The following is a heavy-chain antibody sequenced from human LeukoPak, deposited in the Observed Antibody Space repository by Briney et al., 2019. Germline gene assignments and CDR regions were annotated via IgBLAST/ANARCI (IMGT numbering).Heavy chain of an antibody. Sequence: PGGSLRLSCAASGFTFSSYSMNWVRQAPGKGLEWVSHITASGTAMFYADSVKGRFTISRDNAKNSLYLQMNSLRDEDTAVYYCATDYYYDSSGYYYEAYFDYWGQGTLVTVSS. D-gene: IGHD3-22*01. CDR2: ITASGTAM. CDR3: ATDYYYDSSGYYYEAYFDY. V-gene: IGHV3-48*02. J-gene: IGHJ4*02. CDR1: GFTFSSYS.